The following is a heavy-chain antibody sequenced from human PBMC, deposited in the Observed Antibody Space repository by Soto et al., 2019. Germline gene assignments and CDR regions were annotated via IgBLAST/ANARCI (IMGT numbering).Heavy chain of an antibody. Sequence: SETLSLTCAVSGYSISSRYYWGWIRQPPGKGLEWIGSIYLSGSTYYNPSLKSRVTISVDTSKKQFSLKLTSVTAADTALYYCARSDRYGGPLDAWGPGTTVPVSS. CDR3: ARSDRYGGPLDA. D-gene: IGHD2-21*01. V-gene: IGHV4-38-2*01. CDR2: IYLSGST. J-gene: IGHJ6*02. CDR1: GYSISSRYY.